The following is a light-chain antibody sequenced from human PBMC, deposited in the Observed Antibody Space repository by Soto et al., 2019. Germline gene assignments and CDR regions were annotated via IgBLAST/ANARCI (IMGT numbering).Light chain of an antibody. Sequence: EIVRTQSPATLAVSPGERATLSCRASQSVSSYLAWYQQKPGQAPRLLIYDASNRATGIPARFSGSGSGTDFTLTISSLEPEDFAVYYCQQRSNWPGTFGQGTKVDNK. J-gene: IGKJ1*01. CDR1: QSVSSY. CDR3: QQRSNWPGT. V-gene: IGKV3-11*01. CDR2: DAS.